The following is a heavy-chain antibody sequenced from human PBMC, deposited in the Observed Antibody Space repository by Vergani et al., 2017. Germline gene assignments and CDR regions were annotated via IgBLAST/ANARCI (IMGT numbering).Heavy chain of an antibody. V-gene: IGHV1-69*06. J-gene: IGHJ4*02. CDR1: GGTFSSSA. D-gene: IGHD1-26*01. CDR3: AREKYKGGLLAALFDY. Sequence: QVQLVQSGAEVKKPGSSVKVSCKASGGTFSSSAISWVRQAPGQGLEWMGGIIPIFGTANYAQKFQGRVTITADKSTSTAYMELSSLRSEDTAVYYCAREKYKGGLLAALFDYWGQGTLVTVSS. CDR2: IIPIFGTA.